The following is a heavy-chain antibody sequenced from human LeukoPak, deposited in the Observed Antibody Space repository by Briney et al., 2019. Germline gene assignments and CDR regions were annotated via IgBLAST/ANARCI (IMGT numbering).Heavy chain of an antibody. CDR1: GGTFSSYA. CDR3: ARDGGVGNLNWNDDAFDI. Sequence: SVKVSCKASGGTFSSYAISWVRQAPGQGLEWMGGIIHIFGTANYAQKLQGRVTMTTDTSTSTAYMELRSLRSDDTAVYYCARDGGVGNLNWNDDAFDIWGQGTMVTVSS. J-gene: IGHJ3*02. CDR2: IIHIFGTA. D-gene: IGHD1-1*01. V-gene: IGHV1-69*05.